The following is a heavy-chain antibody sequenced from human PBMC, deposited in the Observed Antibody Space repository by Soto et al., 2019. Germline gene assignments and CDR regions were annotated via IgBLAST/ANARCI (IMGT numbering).Heavy chain of an antibody. CDR3: AIDGTRYSSSWYEEGDYYYYYYGMDV. V-gene: IGHV3-30-3*01. Sequence: QVQLVESGGGVVQPGRSLRLSCAASGFTFSSYAMHWVRQAPGKGLEWVAVISYDGSNKYYADSVKGRFTISRDNSKNTLYLQMNSRRADDTAVYYCAIDGTRYSSSWYEEGDYYYYYYGMDVWGQGTTVTVSS. CDR1: GFTFSSYA. J-gene: IGHJ6*02. CDR2: ISYDGSNK. D-gene: IGHD6-13*01.